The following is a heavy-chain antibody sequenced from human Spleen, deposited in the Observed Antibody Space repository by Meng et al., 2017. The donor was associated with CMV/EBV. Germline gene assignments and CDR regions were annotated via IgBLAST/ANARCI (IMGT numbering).Heavy chain of an antibody. J-gene: IGHJ5*02. CDR3: ARALGGSGWYVGWFDP. V-gene: IGHV4-61*02. Sequence: QVQLQESGPGLVKPSQTLSLTCTVSGGSISSGGYYWSWIRQPAGKGLEWIGRIYTSGSTNYNPSLKSRVTISVDTSKNQFSLKLSSVTAADTAVYYCARALGGSGWYVGWFDPWGQGTLVTVSS. CDR1: GGSISSGGYY. D-gene: IGHD6-19*01. CDR2: IYTSGST.